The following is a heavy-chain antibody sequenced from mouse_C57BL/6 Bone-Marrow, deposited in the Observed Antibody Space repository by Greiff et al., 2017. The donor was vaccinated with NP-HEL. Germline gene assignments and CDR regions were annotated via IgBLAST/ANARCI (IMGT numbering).Heavy chain of an antibody. CDR3: ARGGNYYGSSYWYFDV. CDR1: GFTFTDYY. J-gene: IGHJ1*03. CDR2: IRNKANGYTT. Sequence: EVQRVESGGGLVQPGGSLSLSCAASGFTFTDYYMSWVRQPPGKALEWLGFIRNKANGYTTEYSASVKGRFTISRANSQSILYLQMNALRAEDSATYYCARGGNYYGSSYWYFDVWGTGTTVTVSS. V-gene: IGHV7-3*01. D-gene: IGHD1-1*01.